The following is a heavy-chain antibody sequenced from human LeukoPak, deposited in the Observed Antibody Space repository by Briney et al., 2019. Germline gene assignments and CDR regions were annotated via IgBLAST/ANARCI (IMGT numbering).Heavy chain of an antibody. J-gene: IGHJ3*02. V-gene: IGHV4-39*07. Sequence: TETLSLTCTVSGGSISSSSYYWGWIRQPPGKGLEWIGSIYYSGSTYYNPSLKCRVTISVDTSKNQFSLKLSSVTAADTAVYYCATQELMGAFDIWGQGTMVTVSS. CDR1: GGSISSSSYY. CDR2: IYYSGST. D-gene: IGHD1-26*01. CDR3: ATQELMGAFDI.